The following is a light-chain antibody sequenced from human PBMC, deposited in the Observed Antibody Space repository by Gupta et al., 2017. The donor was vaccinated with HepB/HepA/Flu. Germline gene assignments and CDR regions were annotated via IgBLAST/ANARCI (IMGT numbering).Light chain of an antibody. Sequence: DIQMTQSPSTLSASVGDSVTITCRASQTFNSWLAWYQHKPGKAPKPLIFKASSLQSGVPSRFSGSGSGTEFTLTISSLQPDDVATYYCQQYYTYPLSFGQGTKVEIK. CDR2: KAS. CDR3: QQYYTYPLS. CDR1: QTFNSW. J-gene: IGKJ1*01. V-gene: IGKV1-5*03.